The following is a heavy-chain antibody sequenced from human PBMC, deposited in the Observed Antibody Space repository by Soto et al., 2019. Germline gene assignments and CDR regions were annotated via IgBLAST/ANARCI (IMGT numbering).Heavy chain of an antibody. Sequence: PGESLSISCQVPGYSLTSYCIGWVLQMPGKGLEWMGIIYPGDSDTRYSPSFQGQVTISADKSISTAYLQWSSLKASDTAMYYCARHGSRWELDYWGQGTMVTVSS. J-gene: IGHJ4*02. V-gene: IGHV5-51*01. CDR2: IYPGDSDT. CDR3: ARHGSRWELDY. D-gene: IGHD6-13*01. CDR1: GYSLTSYC.